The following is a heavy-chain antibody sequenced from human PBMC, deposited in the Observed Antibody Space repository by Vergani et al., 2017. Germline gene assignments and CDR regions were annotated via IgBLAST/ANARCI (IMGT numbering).Heavy chain of an antibody. D-gene: IGHD2-21*01. J-gene: IGHJ3*02. Sequence: HLQESGPGVVKPSDTLSLTCTVSGGSISSSSHFWGWLRQTPGKGLEWIGSIYYSGSTYYNPSLKSRVTMSADASRGRFSLNLRSVTTSDTAVYYCVRILHTSYILGAFDIWGQGIKVTVSS. V-gene: IGHV4-39*02. CDR1: GGSISSSSHF. CDR3: VRILHTSYILGAFDI. CDR2: IYYSGST.